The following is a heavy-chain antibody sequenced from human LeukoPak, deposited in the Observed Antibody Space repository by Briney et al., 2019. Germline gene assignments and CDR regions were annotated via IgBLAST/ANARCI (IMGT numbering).Heavy chain of an antibody. CDR3: ARDEGGEYYYGSGSYNY. CDR1: GFTFSSYS. D-gene: IGHD3-10*01. CDR2: ISSSSSYI. Sequence: GGSLRLSCAASGFTFSSYSMNWVRQAPGKGLEWVSSISSSSSYIYYADSVKGRFTISRDNAKNSLYLQMNSLRAEDTAVYYCARDEGGEYYYGSGSYNYWGQGTLVTVSS. V-gene: IGHV3-21*01. J-gene: IGHJ4*02.